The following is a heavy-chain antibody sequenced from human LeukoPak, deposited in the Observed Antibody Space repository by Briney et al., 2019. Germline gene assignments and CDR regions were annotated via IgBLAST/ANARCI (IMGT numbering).Heavy chain of an antibody. Sequence: ASVNVSCKASGYTFTSYGISWVRQAPGQGLEWMGWISAYHGNTNYAQKLQGRVTMTTDTSTSTAYMELRSLRSDDTAVYYCARVIGSPPYYYYYYMDVWGKGTTVTVSS. D-gene: IGHD3-10*01. J-gene: IGHJ6*03. CDR3: ARVIGSPPYYYYYYMDV. CDR2: ISAYHGNT. V-gene: IGHV1-18*01. CDR1: GYTFTSYG.